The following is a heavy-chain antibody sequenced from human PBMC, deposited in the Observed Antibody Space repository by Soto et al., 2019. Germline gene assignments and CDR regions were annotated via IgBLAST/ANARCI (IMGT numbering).Heavy chain of an antibody. D-gene: IGHD3-22*01. J-gene: IGHJ4*02. CDR3: ATDVPDYYYDSSGYYSSY. CDR2: ISAYNGNT. Sequence: ASVKVSCKASGYTFTSYGISWVRQAPGQGLEWMGWISAYNGNTNYAQKFQGRVTMTEDTSTDTAYMELSSLRSEDTAVYYCATDVPDYYYDSSGYYSSYWGQGTLVTVSS. CDR1: GYTFTSYG. V-gene: IGHV1-18*01.